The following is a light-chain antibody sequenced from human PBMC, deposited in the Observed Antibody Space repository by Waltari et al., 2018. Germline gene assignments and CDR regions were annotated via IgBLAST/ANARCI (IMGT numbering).Light chain of an antibody. CDR1: SSDVGGYNY. J-gene: IGLJ2*01. V-gene: IGLV2-14*03. CDR3: SSYTSSTVV. CDR2: DVS. Sequence: QSALTQPASVAGSPGQWITISCTGTSSDVGGYNYVSWYQQQPGKAPKLMIYDVSNRPSGVSNRFSGLQAEDEADYYCSSYTSSTVVFGGGTKLTVL.